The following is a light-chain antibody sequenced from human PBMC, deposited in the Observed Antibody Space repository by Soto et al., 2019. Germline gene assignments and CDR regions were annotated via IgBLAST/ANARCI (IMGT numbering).Light chain of an antibody. Sequence: EIVLTQSPGTLSLSPGERATLSCRASQSVSSYSLAWYQKKPGQAPRLLIYGASSRASGIPDRFSGSGSGTDFTLTISRLEPEDFAVYYCHQYDNSPQTFGQGTKVDIK. CDR3: HQYDNSPQT. CDR2: GAS. J-gene: IGKJ1*01. V-gene: IGKV3-20*01. CDR1: QSVSSYS.